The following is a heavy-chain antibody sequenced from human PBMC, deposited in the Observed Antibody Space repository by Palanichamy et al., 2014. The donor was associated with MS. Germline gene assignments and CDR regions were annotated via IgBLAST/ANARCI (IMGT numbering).Heavy chain of an antibody. Sequence: QVQLVQSGADVKMSGASVKVSCKASGYTFTDAYLHWVRQAPGQGPEWMGWVNPKTGDTIYAQRFQGRVTITRDTSVNTAYMELNRLTSDDTAVYYCARVSGGLEYCSRISCYDFDYWGQGTLVAV. V-gene: IGHV1-2*02. J-gene: IGHJ4*02. CDR3: ARVSGGLEYCSRISCYDFDY. CDR1: GYTFTDAY. CDR2: VNPKTGDT. D-gene: IGHD2-2*01.